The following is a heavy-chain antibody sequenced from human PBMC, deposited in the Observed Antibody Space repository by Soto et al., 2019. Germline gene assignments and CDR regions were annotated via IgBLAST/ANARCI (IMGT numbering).Heavy chain of an antibody. V-gene: IGHV3-48*02. CDR2: ISGSSSTI. D-gene: IGHD3-22*01. J-gene: IGHJ3*02. CDR1: GFTFGTYS. CDR3: ARVGYDSSGYYPPRGAFDI. Sequence: GGSLRLSCAASGFTFGTYSLNWVRQAPGKGLEWVSYISGSSSTIYYADSVKGRFTISRDNAKNSLYLQMNSLKDEDTAVYYCARVGYDSSGYYPPRGAFDIWGQGTMVTVSS.